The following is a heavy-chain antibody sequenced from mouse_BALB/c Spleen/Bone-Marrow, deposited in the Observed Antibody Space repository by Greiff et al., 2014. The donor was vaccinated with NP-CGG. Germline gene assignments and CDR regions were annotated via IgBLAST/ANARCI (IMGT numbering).Heavy chain of an antibody. D-gene: IGHD5-1-1*01. CDR2: IDPANGNT. V-gene: IGHV14-3*02. J-gene: IGHJ4*01. CDR1: GFNIKDTY. CDR3: ARGIPYYPMDF. Sequence: VQLKESGAELVKPGASVKLSCTASGFNIKDTYMHWVKQRPEQGLEWIGRIDPANGNTKFASKFQGKATLTADTPSNTAYLHLSSLTSEDTAVYYCARGIPYYPMDFWGQGTSVTVSS.